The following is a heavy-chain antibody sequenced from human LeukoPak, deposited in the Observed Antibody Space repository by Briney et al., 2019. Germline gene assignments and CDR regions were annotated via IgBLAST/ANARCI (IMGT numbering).Heavy chain of an antibody. CDR1: GGSISSYY. CDR2: IYYSGST. Sequence: SETLSLTCTISGGSISSYYWSWIRQPPGKGLEWIGYIYYSGSTNYNPSLKSRVTISVDTSKNQFSLKLSSVTAADTAVYYCARHDFSRGYYRYWGQGTLVTVSS. D-gene: IGHD6-25*01. J-gene: IGHJ4*02. CDR3: ARHDFSRGYYRY. V-gene: IGHV4-59*08.